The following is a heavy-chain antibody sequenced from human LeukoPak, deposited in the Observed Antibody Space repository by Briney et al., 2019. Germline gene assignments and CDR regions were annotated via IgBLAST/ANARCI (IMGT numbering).Heavy chain of an antibody. D-gene: IGHD3-22*01. CDR3: ARDPYYYDSSGYYRDDYFDY. CDR2: INSDGSST. Sequence: PGGSLRLSCAASGFTFSSYWMHWVRQAPGKGLVWVSRINSDGSSTSYSDSVKGRFTISRDNAKNTLYLQMNSLRAEDTAVYYYARDPYYYDSSGYYRDDYFDYWGQGTLVTVSS. J-gene: IGHJ4*02. CDR1: GFTFSSYW. V-gene: IGHV3-74*01.